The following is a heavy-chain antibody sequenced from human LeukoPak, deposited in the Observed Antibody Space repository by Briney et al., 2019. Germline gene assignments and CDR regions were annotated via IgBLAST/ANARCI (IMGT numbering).Heavy chain of an antibody. CDR2: ISSSSSII. J-gene: IGHJ5*02. V-gene: IGHV3-48*02. CDR3: ARDKYAYDFWSGYYHWFDP. Sequence: GGSLRLSCAASRFTFSSYSMNWVRQAPGKGLEWVSYISSSSSIIYYADSVKGRFTISRDNAKNSLYLQMNSLRDEDTAVYYCARDKYAYDFWSGYYHWFDPWGQGTLVTVSS. CDR1: RFTFSSYS. D-gene: IGHD3-3*01.